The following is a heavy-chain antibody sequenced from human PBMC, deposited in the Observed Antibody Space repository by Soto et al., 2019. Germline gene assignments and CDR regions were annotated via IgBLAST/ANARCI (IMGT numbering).Heavy chain of an antibody. CDR2: IGTSSGAI. V-gene: IGHV3-48*01. D-gene: IGHD3-22*01. Sequence: GGSLRLSCAASGFTFSSYNMNWFRQAPGKGPEWVSYIGTSSGAISYADSVKGRFTISRDNAKNSLYMQMSSLRAEDTAVYYCARDQLYYNDISGRPLNAFDVWGQGTMVTVSS. CDR3: ARDQLYYNDISGRPLNAFDV. CDR1: GFTFSSYN. J-gene: IGHJ3*01.